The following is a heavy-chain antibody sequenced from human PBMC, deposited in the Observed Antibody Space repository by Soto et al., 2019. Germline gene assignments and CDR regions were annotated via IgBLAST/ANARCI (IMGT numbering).Heavy chain of an antibody. CDR1: GGSITSSSYC. V-gene: IGHV4-39*01. J-gene: IGHJ5*02. CDR3: ATQEVGGSYVYTFDP. CDR2: IYYSGST. Sequence: SETLSLTCTVSGGSITSSSYCWGWIRQPPGKGLEWIGSIYYSGSTYYNPSLKSRVTISVDTSKNQFSLKLSSVTAADTAVYYCATQEVGGSYVYTFDPWGQGTLVTVSS. D-gene: IGHD1-26*01.